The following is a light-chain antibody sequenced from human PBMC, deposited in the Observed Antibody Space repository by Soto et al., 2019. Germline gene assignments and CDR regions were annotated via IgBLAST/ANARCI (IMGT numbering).Light chain of an antibody. CDR3: LQDHDYPRT. J-gene: IGKJ1*01. V-gene: IGKV1-6*01. CDR2: SAT. Sequence: ALQMTQSPTSLSASVGDRVIITCRASQDISKDLGWYQQKPGKAPKFLIYSATSTQSGVPSTFSGSVFGTDFTLTISSLQPEDFATYYCLQDHDYPRTFGQGTKVEF. CDR1: QDISKD.